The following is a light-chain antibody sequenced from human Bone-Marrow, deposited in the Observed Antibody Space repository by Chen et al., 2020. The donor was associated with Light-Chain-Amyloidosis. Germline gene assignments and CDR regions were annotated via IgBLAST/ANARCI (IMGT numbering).Light chain of an antibody. J-gene: IGLJ3*02. CDR3: QSADSSDLGV. CDR1: ALPKQY. CDR2: KDN. V-gene: IGLV3-25*03. Sequence: SYELTQPPSVSVSPGQTARITCTGDALPKQYAYWYQQKQGQAPVLGIYKDNERPSVIPERFSGSSSETTDTLTISGVQAEDEADYYCQSADSSDLGVFGGGTKLTVL.